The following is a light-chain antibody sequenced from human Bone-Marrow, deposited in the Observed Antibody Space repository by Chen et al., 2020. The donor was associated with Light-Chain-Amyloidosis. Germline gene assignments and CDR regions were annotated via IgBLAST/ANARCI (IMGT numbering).Light chain of an antibody. CDR3: SSYTITNTLV. CDR1: SSDVGGDNP. V-gene: IGLV2-14*01. Sequence: QSVLTQPASVSGSPGQSITISCTGTSSDVGGDNPFSWYQQHPDKAPKLMIYEVTNRPSWVPDRFSGSKSDNTASLTISGLQTEDEADYFCSSYTITNTLVFGSGTRVTVL. J-gene: IGLJ1*01. CDR2: EVT.